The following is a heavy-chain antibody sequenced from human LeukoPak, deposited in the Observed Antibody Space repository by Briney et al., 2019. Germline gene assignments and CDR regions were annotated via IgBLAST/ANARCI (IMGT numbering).Heavy chain of an antibody. CDR3: ARKIRGYSSSWEFDY. CDR2: ISSSSSYI. CDR1: GFTFSSYA. J-gene: IGHJ4*02. Sequence: PGGSLRLSCAASGFTFSSYAMSWVRQAPGKGLEWVSSISSSSSYIYYADSVKGRFTISRDNAKNSLYLQMNSLRAEDTAVYYCARKIRGYSSSWEFDYWGQGTLVTVSS. D-gene: IGHD6-13*01. V-gene: IGHV3-21*01.